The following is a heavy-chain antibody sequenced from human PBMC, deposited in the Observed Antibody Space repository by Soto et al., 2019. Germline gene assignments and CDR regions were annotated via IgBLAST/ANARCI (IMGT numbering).Heavy chain of an antibody. CDR1: GFTVSSNY. Sequence: PGGSLRLSCVASGFTVSSNYMTWVRQAPGKGLEWVSVIYSGGSTYYADSVKGRFSISRDNSKRTLYLQMNSLRAEDTAVYYCASARGEGSGWLNFWGQGALVTVSS. J-gene: IGHJ4*02. CDR2: IYSGGST. CDR3: ASARGEGSGWLNF. D-gene: IGHD6-19*01. V-gene: IGHV3-66*01.